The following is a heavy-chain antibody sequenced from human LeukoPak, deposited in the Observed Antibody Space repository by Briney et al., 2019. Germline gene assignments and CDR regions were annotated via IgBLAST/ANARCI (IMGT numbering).Heavy chain of an antibody. CDR2: IYPGDSET. CDR3: ARLGYYYDSSGYSHWYFDL. Sequence: GESLKISCKGSGYSFTSYWIGWVRQMPGKGLKRMGIIYPGDSETRYSPSFQGQVTISADKSISTAYLQWSSLKASDTAMYYCARLGYYYDSSGYSHWYFDLWGRGTLVTVSS. D-gene: IGHD3-22*01. V-gene: IGHV5-51*01. J-gene: IGHJ2*01. CDR1: GYSFTSYW.